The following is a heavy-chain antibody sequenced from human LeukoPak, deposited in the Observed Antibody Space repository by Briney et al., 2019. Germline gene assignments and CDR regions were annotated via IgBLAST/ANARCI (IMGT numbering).Heavy chain of an antibody. V-gene: IGHV1-18*01. J-gene: IGHJ4*02. CDR3: AGGNWIQRPLRGSTIDY. Sequence: GASVKVSCTASGYTFTSYGMGWVRQAPGQGLEWMGWISGYNGNTNYAQKLQDRVTMTTDTSTSTAYMELSRLRSDDTAVYYCAGGNWIQRPLRGSTIDYWGQGTLVTVSS. CDR1: GYTFTSYG. CDR2: ISGYNGNT. D-gene: IGHD5-18*01.